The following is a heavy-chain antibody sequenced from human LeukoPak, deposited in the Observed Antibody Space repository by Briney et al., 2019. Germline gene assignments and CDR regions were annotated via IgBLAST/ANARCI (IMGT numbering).Heavy chain of an antibody. J-gene: IGHJ3*02. CDR2: IRVSGTNT. D-gene: IGHD2-2*01. CDR3: AKDLSVGGCSGASCYGIAFDM. CDR1: GFTFSSFD. Sequence: GGSLRLSCAACGFTFSSFDMTWVRQAPGKGLEWVSAIRVSGTNTYYADSVKGRFTISRDNSKNTLYLQMNNRRVEDTAAYYCAKDLSVGGCSGASCYGIAFDMWGQGTLVTVSS. V-gene: IGHV3-23*01.